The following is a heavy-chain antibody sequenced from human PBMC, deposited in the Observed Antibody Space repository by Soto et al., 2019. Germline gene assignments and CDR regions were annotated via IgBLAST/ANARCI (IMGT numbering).Heavy chain of an antibody. CDR2: ISTYNGNT. J-gene: IGHJ4*02. Sequence: QVQLVQSGAEVKKPGTSVKVSCKASGYTFTSNGISWVRQAPGQGLEWMGWISTYNGNTKYAQKLQGRVTMTRDATTSIAYMERRGPGSDDTAVYYCARDGYGDYGYWGQGSLVTVSS. CDR3: ARDGYGDYGY. V-gene: IGHV1-18*01. CDR1: GYTFTSNG. D-gene: IGHD4-17*01.